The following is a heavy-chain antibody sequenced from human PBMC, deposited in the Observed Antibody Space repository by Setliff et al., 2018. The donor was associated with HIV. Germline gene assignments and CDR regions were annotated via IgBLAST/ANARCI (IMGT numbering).Heavy chain of an antibody. J-gene: IGHJ2*01. CDR1: GYTFTSYY. Sequence: ASVKVSCKASGYTFTSYYMHWVRQAPGQGLEWMGIINPSGGSTSYAQKFQGRVTMTRDTSTSTAYMEVRGLRSDDTAVYYCARHDGTYCGGVCYLLGYFDLWGRGTLVTVSS. CDR2: INPSGGST. V-gene: IGHV1-46*01. D-gene: IGHD2-21*02. CDR3: ARHDGTYCGGVCYLLGYFDL.